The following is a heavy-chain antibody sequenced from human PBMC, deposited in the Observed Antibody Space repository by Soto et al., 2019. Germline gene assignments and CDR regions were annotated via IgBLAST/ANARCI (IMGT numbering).Heavy chain of an antibody. CDR3: TREGNGYKYYFDY. Sequence: SGGSLRLSCAASGFIFNGYGLHWVRQTPGKGLEWVAMISYDGSSKYYADSVKGRFTISRDNSKNTMYLQMNSLRPEDTAVYYCTREGNGYKYYFDYWGQGTLVTVSS. J-gene: IGHJ4*02. CDR1: GFIFNGYG. D-gene: IGHD5-12*01. V-gene: IGHV3-30-3*01. CDR2: ISYDGSSK.